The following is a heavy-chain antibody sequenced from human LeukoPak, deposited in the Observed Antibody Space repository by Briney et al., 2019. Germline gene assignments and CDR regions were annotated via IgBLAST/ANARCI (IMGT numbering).Heavy chain of an antibody. Sequence: PGGSLRLSCAASGFTFSSYRMNWVRQAPGKGLEWVSSISSSSSYIYYADSVKGRFTISRDNAKNSLYLQMNSLRAEDTAVYYCARESIAVAAFDYWGQGTLVTVSS. CDR2: ISSSSSYI. CDR3: ARESIAVAAFDY. V-gene: IGHV3-21*01. CDR1: GFTFSSYR. D-gene: IGHD6-19*01. J-gene: IGHJ4*02.